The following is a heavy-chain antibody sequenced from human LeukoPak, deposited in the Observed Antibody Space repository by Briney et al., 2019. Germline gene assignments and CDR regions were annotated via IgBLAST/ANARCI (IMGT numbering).Heavy chain of an antibody. CDR3: ARDPPLGYCSGGSCGGYYGMDV. Sequence: GGSLRLSCAASGFTFSSYSMTWVRQAPGKGLEWVSYISSSSSTIYHADSVKGRFTISRDNAKNSLYLQMNSLRAEDTAVYYCARDPPLGYCSGGSCGGYYGMDVWGQGTTVTVSS. CDR2: ISSSSSTI. V-gene: IGHV3-48*01. D-gene: IGHD2-15*01. J-gene: IGHJ6*02. CDR1: GFTFSSYS.